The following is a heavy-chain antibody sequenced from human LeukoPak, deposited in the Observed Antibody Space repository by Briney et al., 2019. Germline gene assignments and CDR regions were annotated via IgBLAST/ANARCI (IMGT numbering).Heavy chain of an antibody. CDR3: AREQWLAPFDY. V-gene: IGHV4-39*07. D-gene: IGHD6-19*01. CDR2: IYYSGST. Sequence: PSETLSLTCNVSGGSISSSNYYWGWIRQPPGKGLEWIGSIYYSGSTNYNPSLKSRVTMSVDTSKNQFSLKVSSVTAADTAVYYCAREQWLAPFDYWGQGTLVTVSS. J-gene: IGHJ4*02. CDR1: GGSISSSNYY.